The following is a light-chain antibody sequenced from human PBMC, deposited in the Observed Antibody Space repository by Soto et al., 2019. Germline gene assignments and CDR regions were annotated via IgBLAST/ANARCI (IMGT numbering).Light chain of an antibody. CDR3: QQYKDWPPLT. J-gene: IGKJ4*01. CDR2: GAS. CDR1: QNINSN. V-gene: IGKV3D-15*01. Sequence: EILMTQSPLTLSVSPGEGATLSCRASQNINSNLAWYQQRPGQAPRVLIYGASSRASGIPDRFSGSWSGTDCTLTINRLEPDDFAVYDCQQYKDWPPLTFGGGTRVESK.